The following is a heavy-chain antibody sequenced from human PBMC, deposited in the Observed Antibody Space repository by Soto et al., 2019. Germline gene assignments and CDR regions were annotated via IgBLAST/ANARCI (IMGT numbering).Heavy chain of an antibody. CDR1: GYTFTSDN. J-gene: IGHJ6*02. V-gene: IGHV1-18*01. CDR3: ARDGGLRFFYYYGMDV. Sequence: ASVTVSCKASGYTFTSDNMHWVRQAPGQGLEWMGWISAYNGNTNYAQKLQGRVTMTTDTPTSTAYMELRSLRSDDTAVYYCARDGGLRFFYYYGMDVWGQGTTVTAP. D-gene: IGHD3-3*01. CDR2: ISAYNGNT.